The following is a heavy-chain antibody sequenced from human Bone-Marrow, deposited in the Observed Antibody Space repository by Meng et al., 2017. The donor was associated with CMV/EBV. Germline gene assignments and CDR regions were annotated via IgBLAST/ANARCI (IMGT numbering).Heavy chain of an antibody. CDR1: GFTFSSSG. CDR3: ARRQVREFDY. D-gene: IGHD2-21*01. CDR2: ITGSGVIT. Sequence: SCAASGFTFSSSGMSWVRQAPGRGLEWVSGITGSGVITSYADSVKGRFTISRDNAKNTLYLQMNSLRGDDTAVYYCARRQVREFDYWGQGTPVTVSS. J-gene: IGHJ4*02. V-gene: IGHV3-23*01.